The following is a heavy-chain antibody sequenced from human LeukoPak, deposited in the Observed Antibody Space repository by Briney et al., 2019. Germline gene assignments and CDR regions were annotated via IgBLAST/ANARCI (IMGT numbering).Heavy chain of an antibody. CDR2: ISYDGSNK. Sequence: PGGSLRLSCAASGFTFSSYAMHWVRQAPGKGLEWVAVISYDGSNKYYADSVKGRFTISRDNSKNTLYLQMNSLRAEDTAVYYCARDERSNLEWLFGYYYYYGMDVWGQGTTVTVSS. J-gene: IGHJ6*02. CDR3: ARDERSNLEWLFGYYYYYGMDV. V-gene: IGHV3-30-3*01. CDR1: GFTFSSYA. D-gene: IGHD3-3*01.